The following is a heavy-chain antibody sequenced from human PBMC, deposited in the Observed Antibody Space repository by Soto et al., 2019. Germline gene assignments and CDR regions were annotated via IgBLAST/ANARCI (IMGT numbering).Heavy chain of an antibody. Sequence: SETLSLTCTVSGGSISSYYWSWIRQPPGKGLEWIGYIYYSGSTNYNPSLKSRVTISVDTSKNQFSLKLSSVTAADTAVYYCARVPFSYGDYTVRYYYMDVWGKGTTVTVSS. D-gene: IGHD4-17*01. CDR1: GGSISSYY. V-gene: IGHV4-59*01. CDR3: ARVPFSYGDYTVRYYYMDV. J-gene: IGHJ6*03. CDR2: IYYSGST.